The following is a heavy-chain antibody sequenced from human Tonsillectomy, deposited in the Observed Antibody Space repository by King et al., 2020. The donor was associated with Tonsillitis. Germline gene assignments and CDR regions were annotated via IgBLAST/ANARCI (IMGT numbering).Heavy chain of an antibody. D-gene: IGHD3-22*01. CDR1: GGSFSGYY. CDR3: ASSGDSSGYYY. V-gene: IGHV4-34*01. CDR2: INHSGST. Sequence: VQLQQWGAGLLKPSETLSLTCAVYGGSFSGYYWSWIRQPPGKGLEWIGEINHSGSTNYNPSLKSRVTISVDTSKNQFSLKLSSVTAAETAVYYCASSGDSSGYYYWGQGTLVTVSS. J-gene: IGHJ4*02.